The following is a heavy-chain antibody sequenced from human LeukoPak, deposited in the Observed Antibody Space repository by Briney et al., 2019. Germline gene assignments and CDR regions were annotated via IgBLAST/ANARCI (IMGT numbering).Heavy chain of an antibody. J-gene: IGHJ5*02. CDR1: GGSISSSSDY. CDR3: ARHRYDFWSGYYRSSCWFDP. V-gene: IGHV4-39*01. Sequence: PSETLSLTCTVSGGSISSSSDYWGWIRQPPGKGLEWIGSIYYSGSTYYNPSLKSRVTISVDTSKNQFSLKLSSVTAAYTAVYYCARHRYDFWSGYYRSSCWFDPWGQGTLVTVSS. CDR2: IYYSGST. D-gene: IGHD3-3*01.